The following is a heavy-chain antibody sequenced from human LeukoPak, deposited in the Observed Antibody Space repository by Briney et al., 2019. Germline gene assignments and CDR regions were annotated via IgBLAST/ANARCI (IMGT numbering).Heavy chain of an antibody. CDR3: ARVHYGSSGYFPDYFDY. CDR2: INHSGST. J-gene: IGHJ4*02. V-gene: IGHV4-34*01. CDR1: GGSFSGYY. Sequence: PSETLSLTCAVYGGSFSGYYWSWIRQPPGKGLEWIGEINHSGSTNYNPSLKSRVTISVDTSKNQFSLKLSSVTAADTAVYYCARVHYGSSGYFPDYFDYWGQGTLVTVSS. D-gene: IGHD3-22*01.